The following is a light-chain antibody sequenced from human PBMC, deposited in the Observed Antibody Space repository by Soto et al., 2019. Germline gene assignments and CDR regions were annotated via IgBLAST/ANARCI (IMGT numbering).Light chain of an antibody. V-gene: IGLV4-69*01. Sequence: QPVLTQSASASASLGASVKLTCTLSSGHSNYAIAWHQQQPEKGPRYLMKLNSDGSHSKGDGIPDRFSGSSSGAERYLTISSLQSEDEADYYCQTWGTGTPWVFGGGTKLTVL. J-gene: IGLJ3*02. CDR3: QTWGTGTPWV. CDR2: LNSDGSH. CDR1: SGHSNYA.